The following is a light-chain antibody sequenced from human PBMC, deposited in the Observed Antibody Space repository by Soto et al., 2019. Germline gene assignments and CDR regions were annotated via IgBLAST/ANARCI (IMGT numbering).Light chain of an antibody. J-gene: IGLJ3*02. CDR3: CSYAGNRIFV. CDR1: NIGSKS. V-gene: IGLV3-21*02. CDR2: DDS. Sequence: SYELTQPPSVSVAPGQTARITCGGNNIGSKSVHWYQQKPGQAPVLVVYDDSDRPSGIPERFSGSNSGNTASLTISGLRAEDEGNYHCCSYAGNRIFVFGGGTKLTVL.